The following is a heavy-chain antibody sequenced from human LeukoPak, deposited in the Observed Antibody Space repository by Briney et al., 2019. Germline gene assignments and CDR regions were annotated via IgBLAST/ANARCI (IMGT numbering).Heavy chain of an antibody. V-gene: IGHV1-3*01. CDR2: INADNGNT. Sequence: GASVKVSCKASGYTFNSHPMHWVRQAPGQRLEWMGWINADNGNTRYSQKLQGRVTITRDTSANTAYMELSGLRSDDTALSYCAREAGTNWIFGEYFPFWGQGTLVPVSA. D-gene: IGHD1-1*01. J-gene: IGHJ1*01. CDR1: GYTFNSHP. CDR3: AREAGTNWIFGEYFPF.